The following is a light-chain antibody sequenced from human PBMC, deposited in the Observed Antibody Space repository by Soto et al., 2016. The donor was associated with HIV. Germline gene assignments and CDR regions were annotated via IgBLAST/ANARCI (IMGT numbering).Light chain of an antibody. CDR3: QKYNGGRDLV. V-gene: IGKV1-27*01. J-gene: IGKJ4*01. CDR1: QGIANY. Sequence: DIQMTQSPASLSASVGDRVAISCRASQGIANYVAWYQKKAGKSPKLLIYGASTLQPGVPSRFSGHGSGTDFTLTISSLQPEDVATYYCQKYNGGRDLVFGGGTKVEIK. CDR2: GAS.